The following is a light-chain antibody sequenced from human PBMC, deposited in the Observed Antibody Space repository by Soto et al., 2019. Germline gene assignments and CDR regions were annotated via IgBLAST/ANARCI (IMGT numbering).Light chain of an antibody. CDR1: QSVSSSY. CDR2: CSS. CDR3: QHYANXPLT. Sequence: EIVLTQSPGTLSLSPGERATLSGRAIQSVSSSYLAWYQQKPGQAPRLLIYCSSSSATGIPDRFSGSGSGTDFTLTIKSLQSEDFAIYYGQHYANXPLTVGGGTKV. J-gene: IGKJ4*01. V-gene: IGKV3-20*01.